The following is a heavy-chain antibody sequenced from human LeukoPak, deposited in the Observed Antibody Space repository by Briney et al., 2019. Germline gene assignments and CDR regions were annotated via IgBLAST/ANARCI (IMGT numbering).Heavy chain of an antibody. CDR3: ARHMTPSDYYDSSGADY. D-gene: IGHD3-22*01. CDR1: GGSFSGYY. V-gene: IGHV4-34*01. J-gene: IGHJ4*02. Sequence: SETLSLTCAVYGGSFSGYYWSWIRQPPGKGLEWIGEINHSGSTNYNPSLKSRVTISVDTSKNQFSLKLSSVTAADTAVYYCARHMTPSDYYDSSGADYWGQGTLVTVSS. CDR2: INHSGST.